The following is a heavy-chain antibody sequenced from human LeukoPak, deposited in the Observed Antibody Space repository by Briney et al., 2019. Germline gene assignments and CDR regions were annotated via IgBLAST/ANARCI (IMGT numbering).Heavy chain of an antibody. CDR2: ISSSSSTT. Sequence: GGSLRLSCAASGFTFSSYSMNWVRQAPGKGLEWVSYISSSSSTTYYADSVKGRFTISRDNSKNTLYLQMNSLRAEDTAVYYCATAVSSGYELQQYYFDYWGQGTLVTVSS. D-gene: IGHD5-12*01. V-gene: IGHV3-48*01. J-gene: IGHJ4*02. CDR1: GFTFSSYS. CDR3: ATAVSSGYELQQYYFDY.